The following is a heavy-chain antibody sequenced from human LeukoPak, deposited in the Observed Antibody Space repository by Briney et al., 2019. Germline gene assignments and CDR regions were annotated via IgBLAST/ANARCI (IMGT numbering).Heavy chain of an antibody. CDR1: GFSFRTYW. V-gene: IGHV3-7*01. J-gene: IGHJ6*03. Sequence: GGSLRLSCAASGFSFRTYWMNWVRQAPGKGPEWVANIKRDGNEKYYVDSVRGRFTISRDNAKNSLYLQMNSLRAEDTAVYYCVRDGGYCSGGTCYHYYYYMDVWGKGTTVTVSS. CDR3: VRDGGYCSGGTCYHYYYYMDV. D-gene: IGHD2-15*01. CDR2: IKRDGNEK.